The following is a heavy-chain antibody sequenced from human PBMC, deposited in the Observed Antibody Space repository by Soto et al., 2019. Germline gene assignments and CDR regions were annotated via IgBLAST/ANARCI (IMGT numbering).Heavy chain of an antibody. CDR1: GYSFTSYW. J-gene: IGHJ3*02. CDR2: IDPSDSYT. D-gene: IGHD3-22*01. Sequence: PGESLKISCKGSGYSFTSYWISWVRQMPGKGLEWMGRIDPSDSYTNYSPSFQGHVTISASTYISTTYLQWSSLKASDTAMYYCATRPYDSSGYYLHDAFDIWGQGTMVTVSS. V-gene: IGHV5-10-1*01. CDR3: ATRPYDSSGYYLHDAFDI.